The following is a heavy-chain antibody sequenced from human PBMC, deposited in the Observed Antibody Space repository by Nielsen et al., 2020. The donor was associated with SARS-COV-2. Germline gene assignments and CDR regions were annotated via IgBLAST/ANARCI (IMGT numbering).Heavy chain of an antibody. CDR1: GFTFSSYW. J-gene: IGHJ6*03. Sequence: ESLKISCAASGFTFSSYWMSWVRQAPGKGLEWVGNIKEDGSEKYYVDSVKGRFTISRDNAKNSLYLQMNSLRAEDTAVYYCARALRRPITIFGVVIKSRYYYYMDVWGKGTTVTVSS. CDR3: ARALRRPITIFGVVIKSRYYYYMDV. V-gene: IGHV3-7*05. D-gene: IGHD3-3*01. CDR2: IKEDGSEK.